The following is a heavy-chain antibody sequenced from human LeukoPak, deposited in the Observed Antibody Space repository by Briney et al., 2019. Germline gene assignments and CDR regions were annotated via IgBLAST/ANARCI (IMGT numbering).Heavy chain of an antibody. CDR1: GFTFSKYW. J-gene: IGHJ5*02. D-gene: IGHD3-3*01. CDR3: ARDTTESSNFWSGLGP. V-gene: IGHV3-7*01. CDR2: IKRDGSQE. Sequence: GGSLRLSCVASGFTFSKYWMTWVRQAPGKGLEWVANIKRDGSQEYYVDAVKGRFTISRDNAKSSLYLQMNSLRVEDTAVYYCARDTTESSNFWSGLGPWGQGTLHAVSS.